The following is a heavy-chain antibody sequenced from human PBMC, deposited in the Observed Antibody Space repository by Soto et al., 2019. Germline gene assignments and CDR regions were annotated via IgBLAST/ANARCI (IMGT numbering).Heavy chain of an antibody. V-gene: IGHV1-18*01. CDR1: GYTFTSYG. D-gene: IGHD2-2*01. CDR2: ISAYNGNT. CDR3: AVIEAYFSSTSCYGSWFDP. J-gene: IGHJ5*02. Sequence: ASVKVSCKASGYTFTSYGISWVRQAPGQGLEWMGWISAYNGNTNYAQKLQGRVTMTTDTSTSTAYMELRSLRSDDTAVYYCAVIEAYFSSTSCYGSWFDPGGQGTLVTVSS.